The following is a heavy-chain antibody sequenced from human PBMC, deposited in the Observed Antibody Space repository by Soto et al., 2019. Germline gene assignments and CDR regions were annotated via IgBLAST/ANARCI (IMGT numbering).Heavy chain of an antibody. CDR1: GGTFSSYA. V-gene: IGHV1-69*06. CDR2: IIPIFGTA. CDR3: ARGGLRFLEWATPRPYYYYGMDV. J-gene: IGHJ6*02. D-gene: IGHD3-3*01. Sequence: RASVKVSCKASGGTFSSYAISWVRQAPGQGLEWMGGIIPIFGTANYAQKFQGRVTITADKSTSTAYMELSSLRSEDTAVYYCARGGLRFLEWATPRPYYYYGMDVWGQGTTVTVSS.